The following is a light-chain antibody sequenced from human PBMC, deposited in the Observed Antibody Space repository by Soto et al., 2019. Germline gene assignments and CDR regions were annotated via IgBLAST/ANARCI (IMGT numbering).Light chain of an antibody. J-gene: IGLJ1*01. CDR1: SSNIGSNT. CDR3: AAWDDSLNGLV. V-gene: IGLV1-44*01. Sequence: QSVLTQPPSASGTPGQRVTISSSGSSSNIGSNTVNWYQQLPGTAPKLLIYSNNQRPSGVPDRFSGSKSGTSASLAISGLQSEDEADYYCAAWDDSLNGLVFGTGTKLTVL. CDR2: SNN.